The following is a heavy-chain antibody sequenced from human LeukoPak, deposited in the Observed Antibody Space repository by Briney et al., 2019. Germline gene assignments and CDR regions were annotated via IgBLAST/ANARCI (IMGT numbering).Heavy chain of an antibody. J-gene: IGHJ4*02. D-gene: IGHD5-18*01. CDR1: GFTFSDHY. Sequence: GGSLRLSCAVSGFTFSDHYMTWIRQAPGRGLEWVAYISSSGSTIYYADSVKGRFTISRDNAKNSLYLQMNSLRAEDTAVYYCAREQGGVYSHWGQGTLVTVSS. CDR2: ISSSGSTI. V-gene: IGHV3-11*01. CDR3: AREQGGVYSH.